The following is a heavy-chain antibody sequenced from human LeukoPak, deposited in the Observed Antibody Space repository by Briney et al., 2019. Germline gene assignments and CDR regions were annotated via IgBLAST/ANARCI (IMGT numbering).Heavy chain of an antibody. V-gene: IGHV5-51*01. CDR2: IYPGDSDT. CDR3: ARRVSGRGDFDN. D-gene: IGHD6-19*01. Sequence: WMGIIYPGDSDTRYSPSFQGQVTISADKSITTAYLQWSSLKASDTAMYYCARRVSGRGDFDNWGQGTLVTVSS. J-gene: IGHJ4*02.